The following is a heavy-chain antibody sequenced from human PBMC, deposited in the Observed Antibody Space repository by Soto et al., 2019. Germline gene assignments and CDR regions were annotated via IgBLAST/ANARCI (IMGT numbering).Heavy chain of an antibody. CDR2: ISSSGSTI. V-gene: IGHV3-11*01. Sequence: GRSLRLSCAASGFTFSDYYMSWIRQAPGKGLEWVSYISSSGSTIYYADSVKGRFTISRDNAKNSLYLQRNSLRAEDTAVYYCARGPLAVADRVDYWGQGTLVTVSS. CDR3: ARGPLAVADRVDY. CDR1: GFTFSDYY. J-gene: IGHJ4*02. D-gene: IGHD6-19*01.